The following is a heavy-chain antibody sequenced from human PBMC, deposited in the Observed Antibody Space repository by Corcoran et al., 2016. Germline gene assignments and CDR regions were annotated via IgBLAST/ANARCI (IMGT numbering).Heavy chain of an antibody. D-gene: IGHD1-26*01. CDR3: TGATGGYYYYYYGIDV. CDR2: IKSKTDGGTT. V-gene: IGHV3-15*01. J-gene: IGHJ6*02. CDR1: GFTFSNAW. Sequence: EVQLVESGGGLVKPGGSLRLSCAASGFTFSNAWMSWVRQAPGKGLAWVGRIKSKTDGGTTDYAAPVKGRFTISRDDSKNTLYLQMNSLKTEDTAVYYCTGATGGYYYYYYGIDVWGQGTTVTVSS.